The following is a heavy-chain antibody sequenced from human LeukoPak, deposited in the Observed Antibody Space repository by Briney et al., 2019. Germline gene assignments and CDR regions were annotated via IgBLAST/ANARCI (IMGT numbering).Heavy chain of an antibody. J-gene: IGHJ5*02. V-gene: IGHV3-74*01. CDR2: INSDGSSR. Sequence: HPGGSLRLSCAASGFTLSSYWMHWVRQVPGKGLVWVSRINSDGSSRSYVDSVMGRFTISRDNAKNTLYSQLDSLRVEDTAVYYCARRLAVAGSSWFDPWGQGTLVSVSS. CDR3: ARRLAVAGSSWFDP. D-gene: IGHD6-19*01. CDR1: GFTLSSYW.